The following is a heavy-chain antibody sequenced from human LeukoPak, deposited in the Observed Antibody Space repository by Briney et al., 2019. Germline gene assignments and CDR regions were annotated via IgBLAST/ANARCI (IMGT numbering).Heavy chain of an antibody. CDR1: GYTFTRYG. V-gene: IGHV1-18*01. Sequence: ASVKVSCKASGYTFTRYGISWVRQAPGQGLEWMGWISAYNGNTNYAQKLQGRVTMTTDTSTSTAYMELRSLRSDDTAVYYCARDVLGYYYDSSGYFDYWGQGTLVTVSS. D-gene: IGHD3-22*01. J-gene: IGHJ4*02. CDR3: ARDVLGYYYDSSGYFDY. CDR2: ISAYNGNT.